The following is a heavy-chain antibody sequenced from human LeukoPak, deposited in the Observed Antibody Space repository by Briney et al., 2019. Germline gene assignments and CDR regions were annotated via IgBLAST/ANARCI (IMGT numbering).Heavy chain of an antibody. CDR1: GGSISTSNYY. CDR3: ARHQSYYYDYYMDV. J-gene: IGHJ6*03. CDR2: IFYSGST. V-gene: IGHV4-39*01. Sequence: SETLSLTCTVSGGSISTSNYYWGWIRQPPGKGLEWIGNIFYSGSTYYSPSLKSRVTISLDTSRNQFSLKLTSVTAADTAVYYCARHQSYYYDYYMDVWGKGTTVTISS.